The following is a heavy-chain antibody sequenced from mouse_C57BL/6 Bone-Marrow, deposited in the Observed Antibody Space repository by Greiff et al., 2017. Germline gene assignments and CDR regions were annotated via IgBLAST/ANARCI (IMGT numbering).Heavy chain of an antibody. J-gene: IGHJ1*03. Sequence: EVQRVESGGGLVQPKGSLKLSCAASGFSFNTYAMNWVRQAPGKGLAWVARLRSKSNNYATYYAASVKDRFTISRDDSAGMLYLHMNHLKTENTVMYYCVYGPYWYCDVWGTGTTVTVSS. V-gene: IGHV10-1*01. CDR3: VYGPYWYCDV. CDR1: GFSFNTYA. CDR2: LRSKSNNYAT. D-gene: IGHD1-2*01.